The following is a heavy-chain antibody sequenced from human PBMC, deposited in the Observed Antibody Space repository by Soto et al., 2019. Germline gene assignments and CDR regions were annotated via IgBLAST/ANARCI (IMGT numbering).Heavy chain of an antibody. CDR2: INHSGST. J-gene: IGHJ4*02. D-gene: IGHD6-13*01. CDR3: ASSRLGSRPIDY. Sequence: QVQLQQWGAGLLKPSETLSLTCAVYGGSFSGYYWSWIRQPPGKGLEWIGEINHSGSTNYNPSLKSRVTISVDTSKNQFSLKLSSVTAADTAVYYCASSRLGSRPIDYWGQGTLVTVSS. V-gene: IGHV4-34*01. CDR1: GGSFSGYY.